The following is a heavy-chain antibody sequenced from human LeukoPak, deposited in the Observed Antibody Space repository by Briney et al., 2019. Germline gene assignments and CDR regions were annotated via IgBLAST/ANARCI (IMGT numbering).Heavy chain of an antibody. V-gene: IGHV5-51*01. CDR2: IYPGDSDT. Sequence: GESLKISCKGSGYSFTSYWISWVRQMPGKGLEWMGIIYPGDSDTTYSPSFQGQVTISADKSISTAYLQWSSLKASDTAMYYCASRSGRGLYGMDVWGLGTMVTVSS. CDR1: GYSFTSYW. J-gene: IGHJ6*02. D-gene: IGHD2-15*01. CDR3: ASRSGRGLYGMDV.